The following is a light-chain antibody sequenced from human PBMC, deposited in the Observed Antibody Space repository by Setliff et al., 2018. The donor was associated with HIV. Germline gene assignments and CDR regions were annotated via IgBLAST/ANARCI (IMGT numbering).Light chain of an antibody. CDR1: SSDVGGYSY. V-gene: IGLV2-14*01. CDR2: EVR. J-gene: IGLJ1*01. Sequence: QSVLAQPASVSGSPGQSITISCTGTSSDVGGYSYVSWYQQHPGKAPKLIIYEVRDLPSGVSNRFSGSKSGNTASLTISGLQAEDEADYYCSSYAITNTLPFGTGTKVTVL. CDR3: SSYAITNTLP.